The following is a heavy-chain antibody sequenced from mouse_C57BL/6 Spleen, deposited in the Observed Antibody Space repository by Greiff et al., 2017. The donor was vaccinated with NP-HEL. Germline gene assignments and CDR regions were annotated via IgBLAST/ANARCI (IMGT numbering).Heavy chain of an antibody. J-gene: IGHJ1*03. CDR3: ARDRRGNYVDWYFDV. Sequence: EVMLVESGGGLVKPGGSLKLSCAASGFTFSSYAMSWVRQTPEKRLEWVATISDGGSYTYYPDNVKGRFTISRDNAKNNLYLQISHLKSEDTALYYCARDRRGNYVDWYFDVWGTGTTVTVSS. V-gene: IGHV5-4*01. D-gene: IGHD2-1*01. CDR1: GFTFSSYA. CDR2: ISDGGSYT.